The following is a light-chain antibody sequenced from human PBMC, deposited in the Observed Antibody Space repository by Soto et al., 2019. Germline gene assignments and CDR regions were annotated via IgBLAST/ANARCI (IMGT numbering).Light chain of an antibody. CDR3: HQYSLSPWT. V-gene: IGKV4-1*01. Sequence: DIVMTQSPDSLALSLGERATINCKSSQSVLYSPNNKNYLAWYQQKPGQPPKLLLYWASMRESGVPDRFSGSATVTDFTFTISSLQAEDVAVYYCHQYSLSPWTFGPVTKVEIK. CDR2: WAS. CDR1: QSVLYSPNNKNY. J-gene: IGKJ1*01.